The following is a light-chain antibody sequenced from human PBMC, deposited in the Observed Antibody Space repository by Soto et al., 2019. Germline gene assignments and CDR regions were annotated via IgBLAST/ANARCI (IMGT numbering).Light chain of an antibody. J-gene: IGKJ5*01. CDR2: GAS. CDR3: QHYDDWPIT. Sequence: EIVITQSPATLSVSPGERATLSCRASQSVSSNLAWYQQKPGQAPRLLIYGASTRATGFPARFSDSVSGTEETISFGSLQSEDGEIYYCQHYDDWPITFGQGTRRDIK. V-gene: IGKV3-15*01. CDR1: QSVSSN.